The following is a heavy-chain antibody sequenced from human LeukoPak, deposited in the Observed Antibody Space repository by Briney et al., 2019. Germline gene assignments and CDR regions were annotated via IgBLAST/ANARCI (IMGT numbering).Heavy chain of an antibody. J-gene: IGHJ4*02. V-gene: IGHV3-23*01. Sequence: PGGSLRLSCVVSGFTFKNYAMSWVRQAPGKGLECVSSIRDSGNGTDYADSVKGRFTVYRDNSKNTLYLHMNTLSAEDTAVYYCAKWAYYDFWSGHYKSHFDSWGQGTLVTVSP. CDR1: GFTFKNYA. D-gene: IGHD3-3*01. CDR2: IRDSGNGT. CDR3: AKWAYYDFWSGHYKSHFDS.